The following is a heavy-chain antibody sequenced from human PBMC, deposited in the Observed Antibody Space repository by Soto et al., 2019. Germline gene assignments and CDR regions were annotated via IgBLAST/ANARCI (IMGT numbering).Heavy chain of an antibody. Sequence: GASVKVSWKASGYTFTSSDMHLLRQTPGQGLEWMGWISAYNGNTNYAQKLQGRVTMTTDTSTSTAYMELRSLRSDDTAVYYCARGLPAGVARYYYYMDVWGKGTTVTVSS. D-gene: IGHD3-3*01. J-gene: IGHJ6*03. V-gene: IGHV1-18*04. CDR1: GYTFTSSD. CDR2: ISAYNGNT. CDR3: ARGLPAGVARYYYYMDV.